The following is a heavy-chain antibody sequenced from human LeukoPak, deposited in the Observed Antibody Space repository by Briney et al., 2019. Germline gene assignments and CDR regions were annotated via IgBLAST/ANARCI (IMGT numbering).Heavy chain of an antibody. D-gene: IGHD2-2*01. CDR3: ATVLVVPAAYTGAFDI. CDR2: FDPEDGET. CDR1: GYTLTELS. J-gene: IGHJ3*02. V-gene: IGHV1-24*01. Sequence: ASVKVSCKVSGYTLTELSMHWVRQAPGKGLEWMGGFDPEDGETIYAQKFQGRVTMTEDTSTDTAYMELSSLRSEDTAVYYCATVLVVPAAYTGAFDIWGQGTMVAVSS.